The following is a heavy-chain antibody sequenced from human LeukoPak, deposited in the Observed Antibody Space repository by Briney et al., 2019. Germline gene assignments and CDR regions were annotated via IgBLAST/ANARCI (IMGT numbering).Heavy chain of an antibody. D-gene: IGHD2-15*01. J-gene: IGHJ5*02. V-gene: IGHV1-18*01. CDR3: AREIPYCSGGSCYGRGFDP. Sequence: GASVKVSCKASGYTFTSYGISWVRQAPGQGLEWMRWISAYNGNTNYAQKLQGRVTMTTDTSTSTAYMELRSLRSDDTAVYYCAREIPYCSGGSCYGRGFDPWGQGTLVTVSS. CDR1: GYTFTSYG. CDR2: ISAYNGNT.